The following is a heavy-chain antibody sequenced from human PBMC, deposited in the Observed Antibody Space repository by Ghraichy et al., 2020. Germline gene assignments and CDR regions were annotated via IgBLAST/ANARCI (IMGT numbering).Heavy chain of an antibody. J-gene: IGHJ6*02. V-gene: IGHV3-30-3*01. Sequence: LSLTCAASGFTFSSYAMHWVRQAPGKGLEWVAVISYDGSNKYYADSVKGRFTISRDNSKNTLYLQMNSLRAEDTAVYYCARDYPVEPVPGWFRPFGMDVWGQGTTVTVSS. D-gene: IGHD3-10*02. CDR3: ARDYPVEPVPGWFRPFGMDV. CDR1: GFTFSSYA. CDR2: ISYDGSNK.